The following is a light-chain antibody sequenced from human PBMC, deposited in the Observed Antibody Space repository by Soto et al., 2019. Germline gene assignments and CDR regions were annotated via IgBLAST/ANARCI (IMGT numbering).Light chain of an antibody. J-gene: IGKJ1*01. CDR3: LQHKTYPRT. Sequence: DIRMTQSPSSLSASVGDRVTITCRASQAIRNDLGWYQQKPAKAPKRLIYAASSLESGVPSRFSGSGSGTEFTLTISSLQPEDSATYYCLQHKTYPRTFGQGTKVEIK. V-gene: IGKV1-17*01. CDR1: QAIRND. CDR2: AAS.